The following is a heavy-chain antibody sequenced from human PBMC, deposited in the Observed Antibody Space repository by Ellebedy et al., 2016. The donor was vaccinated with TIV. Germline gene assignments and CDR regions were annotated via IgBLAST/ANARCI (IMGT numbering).Heavy chain of an antibody. CDR3: ARGQTDYDFWSGYCNG. CDR1: GFTFSNYA. D-gene: IGHD3-3*01. CDR2: INGDGSST. V-gene: IGHV3-74*01. J-gene: IGHJ4*02. Sequence: GGSLRLSCVASGFTFSNYAMSWVRQAPGKGLMWVSRINGDGSSTTYADSVKGRFTISRDNAKNTLYLQMNSLRAEDTAVYYCARGQTDYDFWSGYCNGWGQGTLVTVSS.